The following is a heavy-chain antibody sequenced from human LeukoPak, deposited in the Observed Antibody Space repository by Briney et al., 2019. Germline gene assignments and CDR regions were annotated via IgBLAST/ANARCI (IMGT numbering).Heavy chain of an antibody. CDR1: GGSISSGGYY. V-gene: IGHV4-30-2*01. CDR3: VRLAAADGWD. D-gene: IGHD6-13*01. CDR2: IYHSGST. J-gene: IGHJ4*02. Sequence: SETLSLTCTVSGGSISSGGYYWSWIRQPPGKGLEWIGYIYHSGSTYYNPSLKSRVTISVDRSKNQFSLKLSSVTAADTAVYYCVRLAAADGWDWGQGTLVTVSS.